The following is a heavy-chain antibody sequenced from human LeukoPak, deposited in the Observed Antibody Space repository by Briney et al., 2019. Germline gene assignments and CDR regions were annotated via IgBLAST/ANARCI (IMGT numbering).Heavy chain of an antibody. CDR3: ASLIYDFWSGYYLDY. CDR1: GGSISSSSYY. V-gene: IGHV4-39*01. CDR2: IYYSGST. D-gene: IGHD3-3*01. J-gene: IGHJ4*02. Sequence: SETLSLTCPVSGGSISSSSYYWGWIRQPPGKGLEWIGSIYYSGSTYYNPSLKSRVTISVDTSKNQFSLKLSSVTAADTAVYYCASLIYDFWSGYYLDYWGQGTLVTVSS.